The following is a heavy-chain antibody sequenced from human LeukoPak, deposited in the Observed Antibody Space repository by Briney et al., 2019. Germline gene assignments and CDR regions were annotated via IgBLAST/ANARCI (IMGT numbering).Heavy chain of an antibody. CDR2: IYYSGST. V-gene: IGHV4-59*01. D-gene: IGHD3-22*01. CDR1: GGSISSYY. CDR3: ATIISITIIDNYYMDV. J-gene: IGHJ6*03. Sequence: SETLSLTCTVSGGSISSYYWSWIRQPPGKGLEWIGYIYYSGSTTYNPSLKSRVAISVDTSKNQFSLKLSSVTAADTAVYYCATIISITIIDNYYMDVWGKGTTVTVSS.